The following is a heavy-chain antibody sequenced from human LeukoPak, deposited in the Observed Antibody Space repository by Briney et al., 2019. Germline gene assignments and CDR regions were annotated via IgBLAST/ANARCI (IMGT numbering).Heavy chain of an antibody. J-gene: IGHJ3*02. CDR1: GFTFSTYS. CDR3: AREPRGYNEAFDM. Sequence: GGSLRPSCAASGFTFSTYSGNWVRQAPGKGLEWVSYISGSSSTIFYADSVNGRFAISRDNAKNSLYLQMNSLRDEDTAVYYCAREPRGYNEAFDMWGQGTMVTVSS. CDR2: ISGSSSTI. D-gene: IGHD5-18*01. V-gene: IGHV3-48*02.